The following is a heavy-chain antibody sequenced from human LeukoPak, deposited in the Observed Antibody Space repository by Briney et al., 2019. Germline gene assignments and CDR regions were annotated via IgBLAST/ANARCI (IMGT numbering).Heavy chain of an antibody. CDR2: IYSGGST. CDR3: AGHTYYYDSSGIY. V-gene: IGHV3-53*01. D-gene: IGHD3-22*01. Sequence: GGSLRLSCAASGFTVSSNYMSWVRQAPGKGLEWVSVIYSGGSTYYADSVKGRSTISRDNSKNTLYLQMNSLRAEDTAVYYCAGHTYYYDSSGIYWGQGTLVTVSS. CDR1: GFTVSSNY. J-gene: IGHJ4*02.